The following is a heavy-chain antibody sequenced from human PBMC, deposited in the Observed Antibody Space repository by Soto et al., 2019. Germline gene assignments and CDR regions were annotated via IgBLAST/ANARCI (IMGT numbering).Heavy chain of an antibody. V-gene: IGHV4-39*01. CDR3: ARRLAYCGGDCYSVPLDR. J-gene: IGHJ4*02. CDR2: IYYSGST. Sequence: QLQLQESGPGLVKPSETLSLTCTVSGGSISSSSYYWGWIRQPPGKGLEWIGSIYYSGSTYYNPSLKSRVTISVDTSKNQFSLKLSPVTAADTAVYYCARRLAYCGGDCYSVPLDRWGQGTLVTVSS. CDR1: GGSISSSSYY. D-gene: IGHD2-21*01.